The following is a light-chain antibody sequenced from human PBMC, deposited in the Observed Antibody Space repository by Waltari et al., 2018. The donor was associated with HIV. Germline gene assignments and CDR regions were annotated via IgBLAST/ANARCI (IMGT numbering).Light chain of an antibody. Sequence: QSALTQDAXVSXSPGQSITISCTGNXXDIGNYSLCPWYQQYPGRAPKLXIFXFTKRPSGFSPRFSXXRSXNTASLTITGLLVEDEADYYCCSYAGXXXYYVXGAGTTVTVL. CDR3: CSYAGXXXYYV. CDR1: XXDIGNYSL. J-gene: IGLJ1*01. CDR2: XFT. V-gene: IGLV2-23*02.